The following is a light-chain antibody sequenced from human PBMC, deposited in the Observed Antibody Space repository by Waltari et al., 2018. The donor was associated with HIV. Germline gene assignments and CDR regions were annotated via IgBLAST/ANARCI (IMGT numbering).Light chain of an antibody. Sequence: QSALTQPAPVSGSPGQSITISCTGSNTDVGGYNYVSWYQQHPGKAPKLMIYEVSNRPSGVSNRFSGSKSGNTASLTISGLQTEDDADYYCSSYTSSNTLVFGGGTKLTVL. CDR2: EVS. CDR3: SSYTSSNTLV. CDR1: NTDVGGYNY. V-gene: IGLV2-14*01. J-gene: IGLJ2*01.